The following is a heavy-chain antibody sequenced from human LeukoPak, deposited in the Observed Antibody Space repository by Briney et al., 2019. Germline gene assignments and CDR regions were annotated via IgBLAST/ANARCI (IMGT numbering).Heavy chain of an antibody. CDR3: AREAITIFGLVRTQTTKGPHRFDP. CDR2: INPSGGST. D-gene: IGHD3-3*01. Sequence: GASVKVSCKASGYTFTSYHMHWVRQAPGQGLEWMGIINPSGGSTNYAQRFRCRVTMTRDMSTGTAYMELSRLTSEDTAVYYCAREAITIFGLVRTQTTKGPHRFDPWGQGTLVTVSS. CDR1: GYTFTSYH. J-gene: IGHJ5*02. V-gene: IGHV1-46*01.